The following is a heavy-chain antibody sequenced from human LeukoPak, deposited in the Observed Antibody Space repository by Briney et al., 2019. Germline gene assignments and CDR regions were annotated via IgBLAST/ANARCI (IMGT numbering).Heavy chain of an antibody. D-gene: IGHD3-3*01. CDR2: IRYDGSNK. J-gene: IGHJ3*02. CDR1: GFTFSSYG. Sequence: GGSLRLSCAASGFTFSSYGMHWVRQAPGKGLEWVAFIRYDGSNKYYADSVKGRFTISRDNAKNSLYLQMNSLRAEDTAVYYCARDSTIYDFWSGYPGAFDIWGQGTMVTVSS. V-gene: IGHV3-30*02. CDR3: ARDSTIYDFWSGYPGAFDI.